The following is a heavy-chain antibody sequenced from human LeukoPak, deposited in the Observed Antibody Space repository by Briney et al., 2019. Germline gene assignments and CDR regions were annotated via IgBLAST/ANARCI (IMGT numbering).Heavy chain of an antibody. V-gene: IGHV4-4*07. CDR3: ARVGIAAAGTYYYYYMDV. Sequence: PSETLSLTCTVSGGSISSYYWSWIRQPAGKGLEWIGRIYTSGSTDYNPFLKSRVTMSVDTSKNQFSLKLSSVTAADTAVYYCARVGIAAAGTYYYYYMDVWGKGTTVTVSS. CDR2: IYTSGST. CDR1: GGSISSYY. D-gene: IGHD6-13*01. J-gene: IGHJ6*03.